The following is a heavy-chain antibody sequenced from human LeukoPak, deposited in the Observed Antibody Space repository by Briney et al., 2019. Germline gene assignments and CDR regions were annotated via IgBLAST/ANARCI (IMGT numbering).Heavy chain of an antibody. CDR2: ISYDGSNK. CDR3: ARAKFTILRY. Sequence: GGSLRLSCAASGFTFSSYAMHWVRQAPGKGLEWVAVISYDGSNKYYADSVKGRFTISRDNSKNTLYLQMNSLRAEDTAVYYCARAKFTILRYWGQGTLVTVSS. J-gene: IGHJ4*02. D-gene: IGHD3-3*01. V-gene: IGHV3-30*04. CDR1: GFTFSSYA.